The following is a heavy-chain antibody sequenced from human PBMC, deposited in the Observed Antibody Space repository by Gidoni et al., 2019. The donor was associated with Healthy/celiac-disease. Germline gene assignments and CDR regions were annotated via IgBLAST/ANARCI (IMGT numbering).Heavy chain of an antibody. V-gene: IGHV3-21*01. D-gene: IGHD3-22*01. J-gene: IGHJ6*02. Sequence: EVQLVESGGGLVKPGGSLRLSCAASGFTFSSYSMNWVRQAPGKGLEWVSSISSSSSYIYYADSVKGRFTISRDNAKNSLYLQMNSLRAEDTAVYYCARDSGHDSSGYYHPSYYYYGMDVWGQGTTVTVSS. CDR3: ARDSGHDSSGYYHPSYYYYGMDV. CDR1: GFTFSSYS. CDR2: ISSSSSYI.